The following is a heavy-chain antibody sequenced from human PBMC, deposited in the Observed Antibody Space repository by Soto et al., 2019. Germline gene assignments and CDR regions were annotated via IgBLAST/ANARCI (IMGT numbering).Heavy chain of an antibody. D-gene: IGHD4-17*01. CDR1: GYPFSDNQ. CDR3: ARKHSLDYVRWGLDP. J-gene: IGHJ5*02. V-gene: IGHV1-2*02. Sequence: ASVKVSCKASGYPFSDNQIHWLRRAPGQGLEWMGRINPKSDDTNYAQKFQGRVTMTRDTSIDTAYLELTGLASDDTATYYCARKHSLDYVRWGLDPWGQGTLVTVSS. CDR2: INPKSDDT.